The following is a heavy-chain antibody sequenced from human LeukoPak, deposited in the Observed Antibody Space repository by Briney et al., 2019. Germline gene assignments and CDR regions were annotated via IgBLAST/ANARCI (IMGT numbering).Heavy chain of an antibody. D-gene: IGHD5-12*01. Sequence: GGSLRLSCAGSGFTFSTYAVHWVRQAPGKGLEWVAVISNDGSNKYYADSVKGRFTISRDNSKNTMYLQINSLRAEDTAVYYCARGGYVEYYGVDVWGQGTTITVSS. CDR1: GFTFSTYA. CDR2: ISNDGSNK. V-gene: IGHV3-30-3*01. CDR3: ARGGYVEYYGVDV. J-gene: IGHJ6*02.